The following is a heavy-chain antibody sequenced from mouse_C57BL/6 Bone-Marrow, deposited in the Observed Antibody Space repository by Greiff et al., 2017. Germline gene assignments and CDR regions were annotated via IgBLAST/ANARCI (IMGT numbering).Heavy chain of an antibody. CDR3: IYYDYAWFAY. D-gene: IGHD2-4*01. J-gene: IGHJ3*01. Sequence: QVQLQQPGAELVRPGSSVKLSCKASGYTFTSYWLDWVKQRPGQGLEWIGNIYPSDSETHYNQKFKDKATLTVDKSSSTAYMQLSSLTSEDSAVYYCIYYDYAWFAYWGQGTLVTVSA. CDR2: IYPSDSET. CDR1: GYTFTSYW. V-gene: IGHV1-61*01.